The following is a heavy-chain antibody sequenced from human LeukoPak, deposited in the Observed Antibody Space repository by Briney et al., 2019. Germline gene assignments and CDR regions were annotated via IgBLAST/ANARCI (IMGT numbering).Heavy chain of an antibody. Sequence: ASVKVSCKASGYTFTSYGISWVRQAPGQGLEWMGWISAYNGNTNYAQKLQGRVTMTTDTSTSTAYMELRSLRSDDTAVYYCARATGAYYYYYYMDAWGKGTTVTVSS. V-gene: IGHV1-18*01. CDR3: ARATGAYYYYYYMDA. D-gene: IGHD7-27*01. CDR2: ISAYNGNT. CDR1: GYTFTSYG. J-gene: IGHJ6*03.